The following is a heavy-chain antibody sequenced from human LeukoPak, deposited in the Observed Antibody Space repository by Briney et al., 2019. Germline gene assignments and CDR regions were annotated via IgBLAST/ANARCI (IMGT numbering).Heavy chain of an antibody. J-gene: IGHJ3*02. CDR2: IYSSGST. Sequence: SETLSLTCTVSGGSISTYYWNWIRQPAGKRLEWVGRIYSSGSTHYNPSLKSRVTMSVDASKNQFSLNLSSVTAADTAVYYCARVVRWNDLPDIWGQGTMVTVSS. CDR1: GGSISTYY. V-gene: IGHV4-4*07. CDR3: ARVVRWNDLPDI. D-gene: IGHD1-1*01.